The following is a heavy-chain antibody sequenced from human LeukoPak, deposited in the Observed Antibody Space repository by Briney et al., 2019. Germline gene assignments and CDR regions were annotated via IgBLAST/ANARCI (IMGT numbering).Heavy chain of an antibody. V-gene: IGHV4-38-2*02. CDR1: GYSMSSGYY. D-gene: IGHD5-12*01. Sequence: SETLSLTCTVSGYSMSSGYYWGWIRQPPGKGLQWIGSIFHSGNSYYNPSLKSRVSISLDRSNNQFSLNLNSVTAADTAVYYCAREVYSGYDFPQPIDYWGQGTLVTVAS. CDR2: IFHSGNS. J-gene: IGHJ4*02. CDR3: AREVYSGYDFPQPIDY.